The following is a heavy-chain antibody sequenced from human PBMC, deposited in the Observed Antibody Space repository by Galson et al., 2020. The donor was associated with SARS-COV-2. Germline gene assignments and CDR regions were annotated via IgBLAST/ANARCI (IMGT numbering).Heavy chain of an antibody. J-gene: IGHJ4*02. CDR3: ARGYSGSYWYVDY. Sequence: TGGSLRLSCAASGFTFSSYAMHWVRQAPGKGLEWVAVISYDGSNKYYADSVKGRFTISRDNSKNTLYLQMNSLRAEDTAVYYCARGYSGSYWYVDYWGQGTLVTVSS. CDR2: ISYDGSNK. V-gene: IGHV3-30-3*01. D-gene: IGHD1-26*01. CDR1: GFTFSSYA.